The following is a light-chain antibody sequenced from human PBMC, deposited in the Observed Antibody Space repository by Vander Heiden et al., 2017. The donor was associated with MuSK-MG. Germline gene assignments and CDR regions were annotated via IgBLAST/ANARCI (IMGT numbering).Light chain of an antibody. CDR1: NIGSKS. J-gene: IGLJ2*01. Sequence: SYVLTQPPSVSVAPGKTARITCGGNNIGSKSVHWYQQKPGQAPVLVIYYDRGRPAGIPGRFSGSNSGNTATLTISRVEAGDEADYYCQVWDRSSDLVVFGGGTKLTVL. V-gene: IGLV3-21*04. CDR3: QVWDRSSDLVV. CDR2: YDR.